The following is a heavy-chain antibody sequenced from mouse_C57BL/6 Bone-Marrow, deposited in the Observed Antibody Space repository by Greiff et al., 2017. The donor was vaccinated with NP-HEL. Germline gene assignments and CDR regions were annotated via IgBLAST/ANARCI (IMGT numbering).Heavy chain of an antibody. CDR2: INPNYGTT. V-gene: IGHV1-39*01. J-gene: IGHJ2*01. CDR1: GYSFTDYN. D-gene: IGHD1-1*01. Sequence: VQLKESGPELVKPGASVKISCKASGYSFTDYNMNWVKQSNGKSLEWIGVINPNYGTTSYNQKFKGKATLTVDPSSSTAYMQLNSLTSEDSAVYYCARRGVITTVVEGCDFDYWCQGTTLTVSS. CDR3: ARRGVITTVVEGCDFDY.